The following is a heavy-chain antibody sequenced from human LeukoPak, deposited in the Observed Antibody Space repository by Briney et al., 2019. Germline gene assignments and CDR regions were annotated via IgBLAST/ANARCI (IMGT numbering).Heavy chain of an antibody. CDR2: INHSGST. CDR1: GGSFSGYY. J-gene: IGHJ4*02. CDR3: ARGAATTSIDLTIFGVVIGSAFDY. D-gene: IGHD3-3*01. Sequence: NPSETLSLTCAVYGGSFSGYYWSWIRQPPGKGLEWIGEINHSGSTNYNPSLKSRLTISVDTSKNQFSLKLSSVTAADTAVYYCARGAATTSIDLTIFGVVIGSAFDYWGQGTLVTVSS. V-gene: IGHV4-34*01.